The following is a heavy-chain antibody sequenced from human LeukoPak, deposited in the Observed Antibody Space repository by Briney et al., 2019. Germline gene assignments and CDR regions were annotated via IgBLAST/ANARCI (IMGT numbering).Heavy chain of an antibody. J-gene: IGHJ6*02. D-gene: IGHD3-16*01. CDR3: ARDRYEFEGYYGMDV. CDR2: IYYSGST. CDR1: GGSISSYY. V-gene: IGHV4-59*01. Sequence: SETLSLTCTVSGGSISSYYWSWIRQPPGKGLEWIGYIYYSGSTNYNPSLKSRVTISVDTSKNQFSLKLSSVTAADTAVYYCARDRYEFEGYYGMDVWGQGTTVTVSS.